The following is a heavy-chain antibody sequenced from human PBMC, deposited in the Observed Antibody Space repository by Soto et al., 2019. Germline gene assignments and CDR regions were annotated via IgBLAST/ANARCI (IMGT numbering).Heavy chain of an antibody. J-gene: IGHJ6*02. CDR1: GYTFTSYA. V-gene: IGHV1-3*01. CDR3: ARAEGYCSGGSCSHDYYYYYGMDV. CDR2: LNAGNGNT. Sequence: QVQLVQSGAEVKKPGASVKVSCKASGYTFTSYAMHWVRQAPGQRLEWMGWLNAGNGNTKYSQKFQGRVTITRDTSARTAYMELSSLRSEDTAVYYCARAEGYCSGGSCSHDYYYYYGMDVWGQGTTVTVSS. D-gene: IGHD2-15*01.